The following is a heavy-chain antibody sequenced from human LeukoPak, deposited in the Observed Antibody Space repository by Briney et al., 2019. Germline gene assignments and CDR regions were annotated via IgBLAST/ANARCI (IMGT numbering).Heavy chain of an antibody. Sequence: QSGGSLRLSCAASGFTFSSYSMNWVRQAPGKGLEWVSYISSSSSTIYYADSVKGRFTISRDNAKNSLYLQMNSLRAEDTAVYYCAREGMRTYYDILTGYRYFDYWGQGTLVTVSS. V-gene: IGHV3-48*01. CDR2: ISSSSSTI. CDR3: AREGMRTYYDILTGYRYFDY. D-gene: IGHD3-9*01. CDR1: GFTFSSYS. J-gene: IGHJ4*02.